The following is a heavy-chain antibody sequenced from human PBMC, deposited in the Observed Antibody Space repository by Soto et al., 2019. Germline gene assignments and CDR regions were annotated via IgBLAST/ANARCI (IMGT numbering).Heavy chain of an antibody. CDR3: ARGSYSGYHSYDY. CDR2: MYHDGIT. D-gene: IGHD5-12*01. V-gene: IGHV4-38-2*01. Sequence: KASETLSLTCAVSGYSISSGCFWGWIRQPPGKGLEWTANMYHDGITHYNPSLKGRVTMSLDTSKTQFSLKLNSVTASDTAVHCCARGSYSGYHSYDYWGQGILVTVSS. J-gene: IGHJ4*02. CDR1: GYSISSGCF.